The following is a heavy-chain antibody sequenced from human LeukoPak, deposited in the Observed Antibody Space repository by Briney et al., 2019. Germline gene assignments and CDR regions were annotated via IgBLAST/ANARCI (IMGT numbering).Heavy chain of an antibody. CDR2: INPNSGAT. J-gene: IGHJ4*02. Sequence: GASVTVSCTASGYTFTGYYIHWVRQAPGQGLEWMGWINPNSGATNYAQKFQGRVTMTRDTSISTAYMELSRLRSDDTAVYYCARDTTRVGGGSGYWGQGTLVTVSS. V-gene: IGHV1-2*02. CDR1: GYTFTGYY. CDR3: ARDTTRVGGGSGY. D-gene: IGHD3-3*01.